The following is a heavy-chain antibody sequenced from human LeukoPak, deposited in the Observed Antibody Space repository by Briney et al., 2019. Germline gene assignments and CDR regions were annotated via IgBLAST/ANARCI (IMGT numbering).Heavy chain of an antibody. CDR2: IKSKTDGGTT. CDR3: TTDYLEPDY. V-gene: IGHV3-15*01. Sequence: PGGSLRLSCVASGFIFSSYEMYWVRQAPGKGLEWVGRIKSKTDGGTTDYAAPVKGRFTISRDDSKNTLYLQMSSLKTEDTAVYYCTTDYLEPDYWGQGTLVTVSS. D-gene: IGHD1-1*01. CDR1: GFIFSSYE. J-gene: IGHJ4*02.